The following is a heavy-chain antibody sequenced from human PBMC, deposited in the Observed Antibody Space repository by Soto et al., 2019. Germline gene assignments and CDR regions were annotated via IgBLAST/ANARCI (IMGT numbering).Heavy chain of an antibody. CDR1: GGSISSYY. V-gene: IGHV4-59*01. CDR2: IYYSGST. J-gene: IGHJ4*02. CDR3: ARVRDFWSGKNGFDY. D-gene: IGHD3-3*01. Sequence: PSETLSLTCTVSGGSISSYYWSWIRQPPGKGLEWIGYIYYSGSTNYNPSLKSRVTISVDTSKNQFSLKLSSVTAADTAVYYCARVRDFWSGKNGFDYWGQGTLVPVSS.